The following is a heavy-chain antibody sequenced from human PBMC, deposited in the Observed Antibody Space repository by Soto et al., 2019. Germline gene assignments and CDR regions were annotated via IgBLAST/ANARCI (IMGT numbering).Heavy chain of an antibody. V-gene: IGHV4-59*01. Sequence: PSETLSLTCTVSGGSISSYYWSWIRQPPGKGLEWIGYIYYSGSTNYNPSLKSRVTISVDTSKNQFSLKLSSVTAADTAVYYCARGAEYCSGGSCYGGYNWFDPWGQGTLVTVSS. J-gene: IGHJ5*02. CDR2: IYYSGST. CDR3: ARGAEYCSGGSCYGGYNWFDP. CDR1: GGSISSYY. D-gene: IGHD2-15*01.